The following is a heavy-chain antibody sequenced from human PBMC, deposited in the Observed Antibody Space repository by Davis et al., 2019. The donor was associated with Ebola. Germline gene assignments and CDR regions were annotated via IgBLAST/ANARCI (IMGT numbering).Heavy chain of an antibody. J-gene: IGHJ4*02. CDR2: IYYSGST. Sequence: PSETLSLTCTVSGGSISSSSYYWGWIRQPPGKGLEWIGSIYYSGSTYYNPSLKSRVTISVDTSKNQFSLKLSSVTAADTAVYYCARREDLFDYWGQGTLVTVSS. CDR1: GGSISSSSYY. V-gene: IGHV4-39*01. D-gene: IGHD3/OR15-3a*01. CDR3: ARREDLFDY.